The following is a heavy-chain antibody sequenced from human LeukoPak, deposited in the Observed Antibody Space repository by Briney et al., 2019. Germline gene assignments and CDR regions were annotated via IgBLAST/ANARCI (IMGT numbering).Heavy chain of an antibody. CDR3: ARGILLRGARFFYFDY. J-gene: IGHJ4*02. V-gene: IGHV3-30*03. Sequence: PGGSLRLSCAASGFTFSSFGMHWVRQAPGKGLEWVALISYDGSNKYYADSVKGRFAISRDNSKSTLYLQMNSLRADDTAVYYCARGILLRGARFFYFDYWGQGTLVTVSS. D-gene: IGHD1-26*01. CDR2: ISYDGSNK. CDR1: GFTFSSFG.